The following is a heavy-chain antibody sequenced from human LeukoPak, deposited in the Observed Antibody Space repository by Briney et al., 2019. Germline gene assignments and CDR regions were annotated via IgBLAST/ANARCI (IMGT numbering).Heavy chain of an antibody. CDR1: GGSFSGYY. J-gene: IGHJ6*02. D-gene: IGHD3-3*01. CDR2: INHSGST. V-gene: IGHV4-34*01. CDR3: ARLRFLEWLYSYYGMDV. Sequence: SGTLSLTCAVYGGSFSGYYWSWIRQPPGKGLQWIGEINHSGSTNYNPSLKSRVTISVDTSKNQFSLKLSSVTAADTAVYYCARLRFLEWLYSYYGMDVWGQGTTVTVSS.